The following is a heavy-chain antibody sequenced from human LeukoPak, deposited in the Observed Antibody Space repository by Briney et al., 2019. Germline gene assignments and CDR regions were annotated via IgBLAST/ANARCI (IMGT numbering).Heavy chain of an antibody. Sequence: PSDTLSLTCNVSGATVTTHYWSWIRQPPGKGLEWIGYIYYSGSTNYNPSLKSRVTISVDTSKNRFSLKLSSVTAADTAVYYCARGAPAVVAAAIMDVWGKGTTVTVSS. CDR2: IYYSGST. J-gene: IGHJ6*04. CDR1: GATVTTHY. V-gene: IGHV4-59*02. D-gene: IGHD2-15*01. CDR3: ARGAPAVVAAAIMDV.